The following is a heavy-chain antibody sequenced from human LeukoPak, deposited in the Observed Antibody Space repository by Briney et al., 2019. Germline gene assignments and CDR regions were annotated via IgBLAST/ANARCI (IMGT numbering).Heavy chain of an antibody. CDR2: IYYHENT. CDR3: ARGLRHYDYVWGSYRHAAWFDP. V-gene: IGHV4-39*01. Sequence: SETLSLTCTVSGGSISSSSDYWGWIRQAPGKGLEWIGSIYYHENTYYNSSLKSRVTISVDTSKNQFSLKLSSVTAADTAVYYCARGLRHYDYVWGSYRHAAWFDPWGQGTLVTVSS. D-gene: IGHD3-16*02. CDR1: GGSISSSSDY. J-gene: IGHJ5*02.